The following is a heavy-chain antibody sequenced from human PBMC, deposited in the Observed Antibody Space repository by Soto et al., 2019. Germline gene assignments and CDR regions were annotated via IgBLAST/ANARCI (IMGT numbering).Heavy chain of an antibody. J-gene: IGHJ6*02. D-gene: IGHD3-10*01. CDR1: GGSISSGNYY. CDR2: IYYSGST. V-gene: IGHV4-31*03. Sequence: QVQLQESGPGLVKPSQTLSLTCTVSGGSISSGNYYWSWVRQHPGKGREWLGYIYYSGSTFYNPSLKSRVTLSVDTSKNQFSLKLSSVTAADTAVYYCARDRGDGYNPYYYYGMDVWGQGTTVTVSS. CDR3: ARDRGDGYNPYYYYGMDV.